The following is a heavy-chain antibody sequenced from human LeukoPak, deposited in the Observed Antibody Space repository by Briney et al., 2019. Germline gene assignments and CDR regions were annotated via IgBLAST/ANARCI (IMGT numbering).Heavy chain of an antibody. CDR2: INSDGSST. V-gene: IGHV3-74*01. CDR3: ASFFLGSWYFDL. CDR1: GFTFSSYW. D-gene: IGHD7-27*01. J-gene: IGHJ2*01. Sequence: GGSLRLSCAASGFTFSSYWMHWVCQAPGKGLVWVSRINSDGSSTSYADSVKGRFTISRDNAKNTLYLEMNSLRAEDTAVYYCASFFLGSWYFDLWGRGTLVTVSS.